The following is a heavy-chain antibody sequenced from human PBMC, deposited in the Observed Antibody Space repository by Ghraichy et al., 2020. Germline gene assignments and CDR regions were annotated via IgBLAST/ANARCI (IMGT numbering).Heavy chain of an antibody. Sequence: SGPTLLKPTQTLTLTCTFSGFSLSTYEMRVSWLRQPPGKALEWLARIDWEDDKFYSKSLKTRLTISKDTSKNQVVLTMTNMGPADTATYYCARTTTGNRGDLSYYVDHWGQGILVTVAS. V-gene: IGHV2-70*04. CDR3: ARTTTGNRGDLSYYVDH. J-gene: IGHJ4*02. CDR2: IDWEDDK. CDR1: GFSLSTYEMR. D-gene: IGHD1-1*01.